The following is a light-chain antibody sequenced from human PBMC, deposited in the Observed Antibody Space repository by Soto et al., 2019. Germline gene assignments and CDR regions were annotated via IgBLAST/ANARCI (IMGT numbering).Light chain of an antibody. CDR1: QMIYTW. V-gene: IGKV1-5*03. J-gene: IGKJ1*01. CDR2: EAS. Sequence: QSPSTLSASVGDRVTITCRASQMIYTWLAWYQQKPGKAPKLLIYEASSLDVGVPSRFSGSGSGTEFTLTISSLQPDDFATYYCQQYNTFWTFGQGTKVDIK. CDR3: QQYNTFWT.